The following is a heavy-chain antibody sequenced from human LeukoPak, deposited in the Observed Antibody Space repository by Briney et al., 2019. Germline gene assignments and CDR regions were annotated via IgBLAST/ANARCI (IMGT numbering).Heavy chain of an antibody. V-gene: IGHV3-33*01. CDR2: IWYDGSNK. J-gene: IGHJ6*02. CDR1: GFTFSSYG. CDR3: ARDQDYYYGMDV. Sequence: GGSLRLPCAASGFTFSSYGMHWVRQAPGKGLEWVAVIWYDGSNKYYADSVKGRFTISRDNSKNTLYLQMNSLRAEDTAVYYCARDQDYYYGMDVWGQGTTVTVSS.